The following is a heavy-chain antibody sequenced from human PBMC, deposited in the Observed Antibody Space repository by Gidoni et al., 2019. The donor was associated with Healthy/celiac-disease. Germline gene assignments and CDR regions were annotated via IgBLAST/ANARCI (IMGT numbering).Heavy chain of an antibody. CDR2: IYYSGST. Sequence: QLQLQESGPGLVKPSETLSLTCTVSCGSLRRSRYYWGWIRQPPGKGLERIGSIYYSGSTYYNPSLKSRVTISVETSKNQFSLKLSSVTAADTAVHYCARGYGYGLDYWGQGTLVTVSS. J-gene: IGHJ4*02. CDR3: ARGYGYGLDY. D-gene: IGHD5-12*01. V-gene: IGHV4-39*01. CDR1: CGSLRRSRYY.